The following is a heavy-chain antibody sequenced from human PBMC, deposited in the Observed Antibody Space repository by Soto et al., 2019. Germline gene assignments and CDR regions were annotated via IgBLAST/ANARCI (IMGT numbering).Heavy chain of an antibody. CDR1: GGSISSYY. CDR2: IYYSGST. J-gene: IGHJ4*01. Sequence: SETLSLTCTVAGGSISSYYCSWILQPPWKGLEWIGYIYYSGSTNYNPSLKTRATISLDKSKSQFSLKLNSVTAADSAVYFCATLEGLATISYYFDFWGHGALVTVSS. V-gene: IGHV4-59*08. D-gene: IGHD3-3*01. CDR3: ATLEGLATISYYFDF.